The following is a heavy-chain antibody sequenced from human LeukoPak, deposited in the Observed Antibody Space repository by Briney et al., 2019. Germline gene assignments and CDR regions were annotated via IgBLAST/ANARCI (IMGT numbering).Heavy chain of an antibody. CDR1: GYTFTNYD. V-gene: IGHV1-8*03. J-gene: IGHJ4*02. D-gene: IGHD3-16*01. CDR2: MNPNTGTT. CDR3: ARGRLSLITARANFFDY. Sequence: GASVKVSCKASGYTFTNYDVNWVRQAPGQGLEWMGWMNPNTGTTGYAEQFQGRVTFSRDTSIRTAYMEVTSLRSDDTAVYYCARGRLSLITARANFFDYWGQGTRVTVSS.